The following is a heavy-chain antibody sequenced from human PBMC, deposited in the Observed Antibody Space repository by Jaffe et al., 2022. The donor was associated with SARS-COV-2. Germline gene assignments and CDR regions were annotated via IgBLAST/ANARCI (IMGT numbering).Heavy chain of an antibody. CDR3: AKDMGGKGWELIDY. CDR1: GFTFSSYG. Sequence: QVQLVESGGGVVQPGRSLRLSCAASGFTFSSYGMHWVRQAPGKGLEWVAVISYDGSNKYYADSVKGRFTISRDNSKNTLYLQMNSLRAEDTAVYYCAKDMGGKGWELIDYWGQGTLVTVSS. D-gene: IGHD1-26*01. CDR2: ISYDGSNK. J-gene: IGHJ4*02. V-gene: IGHV3-30*18.